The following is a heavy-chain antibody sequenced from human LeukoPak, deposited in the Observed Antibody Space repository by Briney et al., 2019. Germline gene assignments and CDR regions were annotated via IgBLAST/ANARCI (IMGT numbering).Heavy chain of an antibody. CDR3: GRVGDGYIDY. J-gene: IGHJ4*02. Sequence: ASVKLSCETSGYTFTDYYVHWVRQAPGQGLEWVGWVNPGTRGTVYAQRFQGRVTMTRDTSISTAYMELIALTSDDTAVYYCGRVGDGYIDYWGQGTLVTVSS. V-gene: IGHV1-2*02. CDR2: VNPGTRGT. CDR1: GYTFTDYY.